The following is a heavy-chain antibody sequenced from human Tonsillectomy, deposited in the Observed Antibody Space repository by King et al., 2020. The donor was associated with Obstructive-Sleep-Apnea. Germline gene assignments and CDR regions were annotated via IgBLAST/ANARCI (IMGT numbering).Heavy chain of an antibody. CDR1: GGSFSGYY. V-gene: IGHV4-34*01. J-gene: IGHJ4*02. D-gene: IGHD3-10*01. Sequence: VQLQQWGAGLLKPSETLSLTCAVYGGSFSGYYWTWIRQPPGKGLEWIGEINHSGSINYDPSLKSRVTISVDTSKNQFSLKLTSVTAADTAVYYCARGYCGSGSSGYWGQGTLVTVSS. CDR2: INHSGSI. CDR3: ARGYCGSGSSGY.